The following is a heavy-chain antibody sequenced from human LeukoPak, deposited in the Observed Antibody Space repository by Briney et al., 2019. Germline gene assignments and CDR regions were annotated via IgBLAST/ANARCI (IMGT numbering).Heavy chain of an antibody. Sequence: ASVKVSCKASGYTFTGYYMHWVRQAPGQGLEWMGWINPNSGGTNYAQKFQGRVTMTRDTPISTAYMELSRLRSDDTAVYYCARNYYDSSGYYTVDYWGQGTLVTVSS. CDR3: ARNYYDSSGYYTVDY. CDR1: GYTFTGYY. V-gene: IGHV1-2*02. CDR2: INPNSGGT. J-gene: IGHJ4*02. D-gene: IGHD3-22*01.